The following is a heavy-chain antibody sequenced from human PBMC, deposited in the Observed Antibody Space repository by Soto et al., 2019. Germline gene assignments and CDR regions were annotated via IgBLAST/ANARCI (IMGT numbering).Heavy chain of an antibody. V-gene: IGHV3-15*01. Sequence: GGSLRLSCAASGFTFSNAWMSWVRQAPGKGLEWVGRIKSKTDGGTTDYAAPVKGRFTISRDDSKNTLNLQMNSLKTEDTAVYYCTTKKIVVVPAAAKPGDYYYYYYMDVWGKGTTVTVSS. CDR2: IKSKTDGGTT. CDR1: GFTFSNAW. D-gene: IGHD2-2*01. J-gene: IGHJ6*03. CDR3: TTKKIVVVPAAAKPGDYYYYYYMDV.